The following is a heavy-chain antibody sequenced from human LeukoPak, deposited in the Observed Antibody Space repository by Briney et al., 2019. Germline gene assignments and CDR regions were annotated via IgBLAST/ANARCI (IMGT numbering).Heavy chain of an antibody. V-gene: IGHV4-39*01. CDR2: IYYSGST. CDR1: GGSISSSSYY. CDR3: ARGGIAVAGTSKYYYYGMDV. D-gene: IGHD6-19*01. J-gene: IGHJ6*02. Sequence: PSETLSLTCTVSGGSISSSSYYWGWIRQPPGKGLEWIGSIYYSGSTYYNPSLKSRVTISVDTSKNQFSLKLSPVTAADTAVYYCARGGIAVAGTSKYYYYGMDVWGQGTTVTVSS.